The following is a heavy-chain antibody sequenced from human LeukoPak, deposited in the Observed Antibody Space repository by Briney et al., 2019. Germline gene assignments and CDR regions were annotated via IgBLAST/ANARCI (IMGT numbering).Heavy chain of an antibody. V-gene: IGHV3-21*01. Sequence: SCISGNNCYIYYADSLKGRFTISRDNAKKSLYLHLNSLRAEDTTVCYCARGASSGPLDWFDPWGQGTLVTVSS. J-gene: IGHJ5*02. CDR2: ISGNNCYI. CDR3: ARGASSGPLDWFDP. D-gene: IGHD3-22*01.